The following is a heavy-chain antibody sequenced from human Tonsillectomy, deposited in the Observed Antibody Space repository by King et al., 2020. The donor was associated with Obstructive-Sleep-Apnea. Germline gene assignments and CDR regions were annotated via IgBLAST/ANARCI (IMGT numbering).Heavy chain of an antibody. V-gene: IGHV1-18*01. CDR1: GYTFTSYG. Sequence: VQLVESGAEVKKPGASVKVSCKASGYTFTSYGISWVRQAPGQGLEWMGWISPYNGNTYYSQKYQGRVTMTTDTSTTTAYMELGSLRSDDTAVDYCARDPPPHSKDYYGMDVWGQGTTVTVSS. CDR3: ARDPPPHSKDYYGMDV. D-gene: IGHD4-11*01. J-gene: IGHJ6*02. CDR2: ISPYNGNT.